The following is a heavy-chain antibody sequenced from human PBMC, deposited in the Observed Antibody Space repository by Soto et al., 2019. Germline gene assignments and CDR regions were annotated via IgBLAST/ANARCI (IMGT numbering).Heavy chain of an antibody. D-gene: IGHD4-17*01. CDR3: ARHGVDYGDYASYYYYGMDV. V-gene: IGHV4-34*01. Sequence: SETLSLTCAVSGGSFSGYSWSWIRQPPGKGLEWIGKIYHSGDTNYSPSLKSRLTLSGDTSKNQFSLSLSSVTAADTAVYYCARHGVDYGDYASYYYYGMDVWGRGTTVTVSS. J-gene: IGHJ6*02. CDR1: GGSFSGYS. CDR2: IYHSGDT.